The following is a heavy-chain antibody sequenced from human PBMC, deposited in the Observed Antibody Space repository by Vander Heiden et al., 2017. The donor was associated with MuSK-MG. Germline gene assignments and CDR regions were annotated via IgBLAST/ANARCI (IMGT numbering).Heavy chain of an antibody. Sequence: QVQLQESGPGLVKPSDTLSLTCTVSGFSISTGYYWVWIRQPPGKGLEWIGSLYHSGSTYYNPSLKSRVTISADTSKNHFSLKLTSVTAADTAVYYCARGNYWPDYWGQGTLVTVSS. D-gene: IGHD1-7*01. CDR3: ARGNYWPDY. CDR2: LYHSGST. CDR1: GFSISTGYY. J-gene: IGHJ4*02. V-gene: IGHV4-38-2*02.